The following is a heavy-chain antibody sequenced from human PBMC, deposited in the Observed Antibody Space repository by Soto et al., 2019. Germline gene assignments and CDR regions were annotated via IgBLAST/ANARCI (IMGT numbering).Heavy chain of an antibody. D-gene: IGHD5-18*01. CDR3: ARDTGYSDGLNWFDP. Sequence: GGSLILSCGASVFTFRSHGLHWVRQASGKGLEWVAVIWYDGSNKYYADTVKGRFTISRDNSKNTLYLQMNSLRAEDTAVYYCARDTGYSDGLNWFDPWGQGTLVTVSS. CDR2: IWYDGSNK. J-gene: IGHJ5*02. V-gene: IGHV3-33*01. CDR1: VFTFRSHG.